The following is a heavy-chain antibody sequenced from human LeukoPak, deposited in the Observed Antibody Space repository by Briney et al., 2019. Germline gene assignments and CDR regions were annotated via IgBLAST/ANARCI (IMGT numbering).Heavy chain of an antibody. V-gene: IGHV1-8*01. D-gene: IGHD6-19*01. CDR2: MNPNSGNT. CDR3: ASGIAVAGRGKYYFDY. CDR1: GYTFTSYD. J-gene: IGHJ4*02. Sequence: ASVKVSCKASGYTFTSYDINWVRQATGQGLEWMGWMNPNSGNTGYAQKFQGRVTITTDESTSTAYMELSSLRSEDTAVYYCASGIAVAGRGKYYFDYWGQGTLVTVSS.